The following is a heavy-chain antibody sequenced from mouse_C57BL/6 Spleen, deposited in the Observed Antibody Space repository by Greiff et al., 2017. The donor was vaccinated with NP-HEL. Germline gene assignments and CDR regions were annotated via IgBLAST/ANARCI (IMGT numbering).Heavy chain of an antibody. D-gene: IGHD2-14*01. V-gene: IGHV3-6*01. CDR3: ARGGYASYYFDY. CDR2: ISYDGSN. J-gene: IGHJ2*01. Sequence: EVQVVESGPGLVKPSQSLSLTCSVTGYSITSGYYWNWIRQFPGNKLEWMGYISYDGSNNYNQSLKNRISITRYTSKNQFFLKLNSVTTEDTATYYCARGGYASYYFDYWGQGTTLTVSS. CDR1: GYSITSGYY.